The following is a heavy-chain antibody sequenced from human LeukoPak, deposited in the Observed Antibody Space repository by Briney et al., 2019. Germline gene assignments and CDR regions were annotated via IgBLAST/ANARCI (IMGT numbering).Heavy chain of an antibody. CDR2: ISSASITI. Sequence: GGSLRLSCAASGFTFSNYNMNWVRQAPGKGLEWVSYISSASITIYCADSVKGRFTISRDKAKNSLYLQMNSLRDEDTAVYYCARDVHFDYWGQGTLVTASS. CDR1: GFTFSNYN. J-gene: IGHJ4*02. CDR3: ARDVHFDY. V-gene: IGHV3-48*02.